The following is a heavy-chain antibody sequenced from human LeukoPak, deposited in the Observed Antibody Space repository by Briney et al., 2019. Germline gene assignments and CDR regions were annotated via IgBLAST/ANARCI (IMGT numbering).Heavy chain of an antibody. CDR3: ARAEFYYDSSGYYYFWFDP. V-gene: IGHV3-11*01. CDR2: ISSSGSTI. CDR1: GFTFSDYY. D-gene: IGHD3-22*01. J-gene: IGHJ5*02. Sequence: PGGSLRLSCAASGFTFSDYYMSWIRQAPGKGLEWASYISSSGSTIYYADSVKGRFTISRDNAKNSLYLQMNSLRAEDTAVYYCARAEFYYDSSGYYYFWFDPWGQGTLVAVSS.